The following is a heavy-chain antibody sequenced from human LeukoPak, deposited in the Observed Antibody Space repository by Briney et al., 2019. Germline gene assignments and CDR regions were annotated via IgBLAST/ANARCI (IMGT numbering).Heavy chain of an antibody. CDR1: GGSISSYD. Sequence: SETLSLTCAASGGSISSYDWTWIRQPPGKGLEWIGCICYSASTNYNPSLKSRVTISVDTSKNQFSLKLSSVTAADTAVYYCARVGTYGSGSYLSWLDYWGQGTLVTVSS. CDR2: ICYSAST. CDR3: ARVGTYGSGSYLSWLDY. V-gene: IGHV4-59*01. J-gene: IGHJ4*02. D-gene: IGHD3-10*01.